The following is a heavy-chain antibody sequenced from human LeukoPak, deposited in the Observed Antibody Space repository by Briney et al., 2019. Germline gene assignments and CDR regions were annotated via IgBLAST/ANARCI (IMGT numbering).Heavy chain of an antibody. V-gene: IGHV1-2*02. D-gene: IGHD3-10*01. Sequence: ASVNVSCKASGYTFTGYYMHWVRQAPGQGLEWIGWINPNSGGTNYAQKFQGRVTMTRNTYISSAYMELSRLRSDATAAYYWTRDHYASGSYPTYYFDYWGQGTLVTVSS. CDR3: TRDHYASGSYPTYYFDY. CDR1: GYTFTGYY. CDR2: INPNSGGT. J-gene: IGHJ4*02.